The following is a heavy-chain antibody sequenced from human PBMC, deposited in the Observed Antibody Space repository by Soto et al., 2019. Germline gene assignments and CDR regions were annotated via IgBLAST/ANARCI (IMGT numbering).Heavy chain of an antibody. J-gene: IGHJ6*04. CDR3: ARDTPSYGDYVPSLDV. D-gene: IGHD4-17*01. V-gene: IGHV4-59*01. Sequence: SETLSLTCTVPGGSISSYYWRWIRQPPGKGLEWIGYIYYSGSTNYNPSLKSRVTISVDTSKTQFSLKLSSVTAADTDVYYCARDTPSYGDYVPSLDVWGKGTTVTVSS. CDR2: IYYSGST. CDR1: GGSISSYY.